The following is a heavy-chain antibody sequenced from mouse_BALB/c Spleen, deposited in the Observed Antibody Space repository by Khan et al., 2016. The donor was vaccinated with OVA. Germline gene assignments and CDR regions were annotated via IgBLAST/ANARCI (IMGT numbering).Heavy chain of an antibody. CDR2: IYYSGTI. V-gene: IGHV3-5*02. CDR1: GISITTRNYR. CDR3: ARDEYYGYWYFDV. Sequence: EVQLQESGPGLVKPSQTVSLTCTVTGISITTRNYRWSWIRQFPGNKLEWIGYIYYSGTITYNPSLTSRATITRDTSKNQFLLEMNSLTTKDTATYYCARDEYYGYWYFDVWGAGTTVTVSS. J-gene: IGHJ1*01. D-gene: IGHD1-1*01.